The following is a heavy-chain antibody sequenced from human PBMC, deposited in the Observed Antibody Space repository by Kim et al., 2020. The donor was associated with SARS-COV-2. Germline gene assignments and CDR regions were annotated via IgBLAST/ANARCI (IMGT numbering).Heavy chain of an antibody. CDR2: ITNSGTAT. J-gene: IGHJ4*02. Sequence: GGSLRLSCAASGFTFSNYAMTWVRQAPGKGLECVSIITNSGTATAYADSVKGRFTISRDNSKNTLYLQMNSLRAADTAIYHCAKGTLGYCSGGTCYPFDYWGQGTLVTVSS. CDR3: AKGTLGYCSGGTCYPFDY. V-gene: IGHV3-23*01. CDR1: GFTFSNYA. D-gene: IGHD2-15*01.